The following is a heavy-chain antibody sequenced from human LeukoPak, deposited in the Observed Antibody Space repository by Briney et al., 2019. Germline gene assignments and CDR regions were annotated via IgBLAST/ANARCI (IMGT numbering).Heavy chain of an antibody. J-gene: IGHJ2*01. CDR2: VHLSGRT. V-gene: IGHV4-4*02. Sequence: SGTLSLTCGVSGGSISSTNWWTWVRQPPGEGLEWIGEVHLSGRTNYNPSLKSRVTISVDTSKNQFSLKLTSVTAADTAVYYCTRLTAYFDLWGRGTLLTVSS. CDR1: GGSISSTNW. CDR3: TRLTAYFDL.